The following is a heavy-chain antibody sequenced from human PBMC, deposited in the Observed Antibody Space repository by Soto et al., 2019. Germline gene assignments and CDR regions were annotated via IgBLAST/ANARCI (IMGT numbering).Heavy chain of an antibody. D-gene: IGHD5-18*01. V-gene: IGHV1-18*03. J-gene: IGHJ5*02. CDR3: ARDGYSRFDP. Sequence: ASVKVSCKASGYTFTSYGISWMRQAHGQGLEWMGWISAYNGNTNYAQKLQGRITKTIFFSTSTAYMVLSSLIFDAIAVYYCARDGYSRFDPWGQGTLVTVSS. CDR2: ISAYNGNT. CDR1: GYTFTSYG.